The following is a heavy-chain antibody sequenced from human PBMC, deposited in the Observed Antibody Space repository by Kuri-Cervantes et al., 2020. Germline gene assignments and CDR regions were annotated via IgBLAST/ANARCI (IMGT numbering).Heavy chain of an antibody. CDR3: ARDLEDDSSGWYPIKLGAFDI. Sequence: GESLKISCAASGFTVSSNYMSWVRQAPGKGLEWVSVIYSGGSTYYADSVKGRFTISRDNARNSLYLQMNSLRAEDTAVYYCARDLEDDSSGWYPIKLGAFDIWGQGTMVTVSS. D-gene: IGHD6-19*01. CDR2: IYSGGST. CDR1: GFTVSSNY. J-gene: IGHJ3*02. V-gene: IGHV3-53*01.